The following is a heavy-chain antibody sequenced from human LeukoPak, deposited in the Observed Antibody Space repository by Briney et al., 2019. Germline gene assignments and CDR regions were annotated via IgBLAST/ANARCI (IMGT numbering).Heavy chain of an antibody. CDR1: GFTFDDYD. CDR2: IYSDGTT. J-gene: IGHJ4*02. V-gene: IGHV3-53*01. D-gene: IGHD3-9*01. Sequence: GGSLRLSCAASGFTFDDYDMSWVRQAPGKGLEWVSVIYSDGTTYYADSVKGRFTISRDNSKNTLYLQMNSLRAEDTAVYYCAREHYNLLTGRGGYFDYWGQGTLVTVSS. CDR3: AREHYNLLTGRGGYFDY.